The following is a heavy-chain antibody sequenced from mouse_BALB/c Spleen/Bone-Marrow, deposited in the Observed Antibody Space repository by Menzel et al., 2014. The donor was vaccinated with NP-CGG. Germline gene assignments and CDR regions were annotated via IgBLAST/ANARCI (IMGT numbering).Heavy chain of an antibody. CDR3: ARRDFRSWFAY. Sequence: QLQQSGAELVKPGASVNLSCKASGYTFTSYWVYWVKQRPGQGLEWIGEINPSNGRANYNEKFKNKATLTVDKSTSTAYMQVSSLTSEDSAVYYCARRDFRSWFAYWGQGTLVTVSA. D-gene: IGHD2-14*01. V-gene: IGHV1S81*02. CDR1: GYTFTSYW. CDR2: INPSNGRA. J-gene: IGHJ3*01.